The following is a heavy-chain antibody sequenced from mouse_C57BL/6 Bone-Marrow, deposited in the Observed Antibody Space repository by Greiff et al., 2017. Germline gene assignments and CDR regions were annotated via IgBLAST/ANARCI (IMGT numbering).Heavy chain of an antibody. CDR1: GFSLTSYA. Sequence: QVQLKESGPGLVAPSQSLSITCTVSGFSLTSYAISWVRQPPGKGLEWLGVICPGGGTNYNSALKSSMSIRKDKPKSQVFLKMNSLQTEDTGRYYGARKRDLYWYFDVWGTGTTGTVSS. V-gene: IGHV2-9-1*01. D-gene: IGHD3-3*01. CDR3: ARKRDLYWYFDV. J-gene: IGHJ1*03. CDR2: ICPGGGT.